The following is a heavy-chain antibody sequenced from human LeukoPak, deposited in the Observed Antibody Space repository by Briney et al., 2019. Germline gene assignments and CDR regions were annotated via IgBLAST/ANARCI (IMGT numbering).Heavy chain of an antibody. D-gene: IGHD3-10*01. CDR1: GFTFSSYG. CDR2: IWYDGSNK. V-gene: IGHV3-33*01. J-gene: IGHJ5*02. Sequence: GGSLRLSCAASGFTFSSYGMHWVRQAPGKGLEWVAVIWYDGSNKYYADSVKGRFTISRDNSKNTLYLQMNSLRAEDTAVYYCARDSRPMVRGVTNWFDPWGQGTLVTVSS. CDR3: ARDSRPMVRGVTNWFDP.